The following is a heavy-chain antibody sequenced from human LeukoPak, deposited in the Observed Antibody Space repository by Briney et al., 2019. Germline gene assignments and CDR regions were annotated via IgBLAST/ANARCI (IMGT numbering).Heavy chain of an antibody. Sequence: GASVMVSCKASGYTFTSYDINWVRQATGQGLEWMGWMNPNSGNTGYAQKFQGRVTMTRNTSISTAYMELSSLRSEDTAVYYCARGRRISVVVIAPSFDYWGQGTLVTVSS. D-gene: IGHD2-21*01. V-gene: IGHV1-8*01. CDR3: ARGRRISVVVIAPSFDY. CDR2: MNPNSGNT. CDR1: GYTFTSYD. J-gene: IGHJ4*02.